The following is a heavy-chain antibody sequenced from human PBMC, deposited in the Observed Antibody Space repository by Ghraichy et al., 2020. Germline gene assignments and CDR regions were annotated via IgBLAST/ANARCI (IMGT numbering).Heavy chain of an antibody. CDR2: INHSGST. V-gene: IGHV4-34*01. D-gene: IGHD3-10*01. CDR1: GGSFSGYY. Sequence: SETLSLTCAVYGGSFSGYYWSWIRQPPGKGLEWIGEINHSGSTNYNPSLKSRVTISVDTSKNQFSLKLSSVTAADTAVYYCASQDHPTMQTADPTERYFDYWGQGTLVTVSS. CDR3: ASQDHPTMQTADPTERYFDY. J-gene: IGHJ4*02.